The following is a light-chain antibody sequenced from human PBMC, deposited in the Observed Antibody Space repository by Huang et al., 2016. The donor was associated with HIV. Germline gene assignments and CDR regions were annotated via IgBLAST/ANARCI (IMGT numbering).Light chain of an antibody. J-gene: IGKJ1*01. CDR3: LQGYNYPWT. Sequence: AIQMTQSPSSLSASVGDRVTITCRASQGIRNDLVWYQQKPGIAPKLLIYAASSLKGGVSSRFSGRGSGTDFTLTISSLQPEDFATYYCLQGYNYPWTFGQGTKVEIK. CDR1: QGIRND. CDR2: AAS. V-gene: IGKV1-6*02.